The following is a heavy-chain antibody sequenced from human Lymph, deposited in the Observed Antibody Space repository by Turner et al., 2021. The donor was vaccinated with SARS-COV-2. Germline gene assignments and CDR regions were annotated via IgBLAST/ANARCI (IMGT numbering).Heavy chain of an antibody. CDR2: IYIGGTT. J-gene: IGHJ3*02. V-gene: IGHV3-53*02. CDR3: ARDLGPLAFDI. Sequence: EVQLVETGGGLTQPGGSRSLSCPASGFTVRRNYMGWVRQAPGKGLECVSVIYIGGTTYYADSVKGRFTISRDNSKNTLYLQMNSLRAEDTAVYYCARDLGPLAFDIWGQGTMVTVSS. CDR1: GFTVRRNY.